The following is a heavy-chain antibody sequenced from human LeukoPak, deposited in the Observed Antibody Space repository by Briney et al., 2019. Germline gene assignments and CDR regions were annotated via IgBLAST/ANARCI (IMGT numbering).Heavy chain of an antibody. CDR2: INPSGGST. Sequence: GASVKVSCKASGYTFTGYYMHWVRQAPGQGLEWMGIINPSGGSTSYAQKFQGRVTMTRDTSTSTVYMELSSLRSEDTAVYYCARDATRQHYYDSRGYFDYWGQGTLVTVSS. CDR1: GYTFTGYY. J-gene: IGHJ4*02. V-gene: IGHV1-46*01. CDR3: ARDATRQHYYDSRGYFDY. D-gene: IGHD3-22*01.